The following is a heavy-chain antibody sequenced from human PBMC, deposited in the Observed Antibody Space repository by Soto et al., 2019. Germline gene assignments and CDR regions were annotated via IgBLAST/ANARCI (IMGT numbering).Heavy chain of an antibody. CDR3: ARDLDPSGSYYTDY. D-gene: IGHD2-15*01. CDR2: ISPWKGNT. CDR1: GYNFMPYG. V-gene: IGHV1-18*04. J-gene: IGHJ4*02. Sequence: GSVKVPCKAAGYNFMPYGVNWVRQAPGQGLEWMGWISPWKGNTNYAQSFQGRVTMTTDTSTSTAYMELRSLTSDDTAVYYCARDLDPSGSYYTDYWGPGTLVTVHS.